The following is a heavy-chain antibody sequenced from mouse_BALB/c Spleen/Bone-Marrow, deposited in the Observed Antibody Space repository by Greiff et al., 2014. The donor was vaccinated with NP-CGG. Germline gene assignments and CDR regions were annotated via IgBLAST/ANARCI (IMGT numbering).Heavy chain of an antibody. J-gene: IGHJ1*01. V-gene: IGHV14-3*02. CDR1: GFNIKDTY. Sequence: VKLMESGAELVKPGASVKLSCTASGFNIKDTYIHWVMQRPEQGLAWIGRIDPASGDTKFDPKFQGKATIAADTSSNTAYLQVTSLTSEDTAVYYCARVNPWYFDVWGAGTTVTVSS. D-gene: IGHD2-2*01. CDR3: ARVNPWYFDV. CDR2: IDPASGDT.